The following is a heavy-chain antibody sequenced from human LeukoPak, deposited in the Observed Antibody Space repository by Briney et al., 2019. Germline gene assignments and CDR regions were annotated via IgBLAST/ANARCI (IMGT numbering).Heavy chain of an antibody. CDR2: IYGAAST. CDR1: GFTVSSNY. Sequence: GGSLRFSCAASGFTVSSNYMSWGRQAPGKRLEWGSIIYGAASTYYADSVKGRFTISRDNSMNTLYLQLNSLRAGDTAVYYCARSGFGVLYYYGMDVWGQGTTVTVSS. J-gene: IGHJ6*02. CDR3: ARSGFGVLYYYGMDV. D-gene: IGHD3-10*01. V-gene: IGHV3-66*01.